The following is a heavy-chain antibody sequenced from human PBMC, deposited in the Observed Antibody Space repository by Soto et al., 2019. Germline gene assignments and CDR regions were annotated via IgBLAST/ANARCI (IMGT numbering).Heavy chain of an antibody. J-gene: IGHJ4*02. CDR2: ISYDGSNK. CDR3: ARDYCSGGSCYFDY. V-gene: IGHV3-30*03. D-gene: IGHD2-15*01. CDR1: GLTFCSYG. Sequence: GGSLRLSCAASGLTFCSYGMHWVRQAPGKGLEWVAVISYDGSNKYYADSVKGRFTISRDNSKNTLYLQMNSLRAEDTAVYYCARDYCSGGSCYFDYWGQGTLVTVSS.